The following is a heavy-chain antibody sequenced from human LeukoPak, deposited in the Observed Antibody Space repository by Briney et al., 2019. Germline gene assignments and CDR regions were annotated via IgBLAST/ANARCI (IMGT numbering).Heavy chain of an antibody. CDR2: ISGNGGST. CDR1: GFTFSGSA. CDR3: AKGQELDDGVFDS. V-gene: IGHV3-23*01. D-gene: IGHD1-1*01. Sequence: PGGSLRLSCAASGFTFSGSAMSWVRQAPGKGLEWVSVISGNGGSTYYADSVKGRFTISRDNSKDTLYLQMNSMRGEDSAIYYCAKGQELDDGVFDSWGQGTLVTVSS. J-gene: IGHJ4*02.